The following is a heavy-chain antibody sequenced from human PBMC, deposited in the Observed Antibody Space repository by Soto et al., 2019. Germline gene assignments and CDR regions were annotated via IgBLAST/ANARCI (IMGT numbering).Heavy chain of an antibody. CDR3: ARDRRWNYGNAFDI. CDR2: ISSSSSYT. D-gene: IGHD1-7*01. J-gene: IGHJ3*02. Sequence: QVQLVESGGGLVKPGGSLRLSCAASGFTFSDYYMSWIRQAPGKGLEWVSYISSSSSYTNYADSVKGRFTISRDNAKNSLYLQMNSLRAEDTAVYYCARDRRWNYGNAFDIWGQGTMVTVSS. CDR1: GFTFSDYY. V-gene: IGHV3-11*06.